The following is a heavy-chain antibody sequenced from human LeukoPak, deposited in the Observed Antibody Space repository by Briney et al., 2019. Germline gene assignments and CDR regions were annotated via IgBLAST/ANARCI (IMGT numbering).Heavy chain of an antibody. D-gene: IGHD2-15*01. J-gene: IGHJ5*02. CDR2: IYYSGST. CDR3: ARQSRIVVVVAAHLWFDP. Sequence: SETLSLTCNASDGSISGSSYKWCWIRQPPGKGLEWIGSIYYSGSTYYYPSLKSRVTISVDTSKNQFSLKLSSVTAADTAVYYCARQSRIVVVVAAHLWFDPWGQGTLVTVSS. CDR1: DGSISGSSYK. V-gene: IGHV4-39*01.